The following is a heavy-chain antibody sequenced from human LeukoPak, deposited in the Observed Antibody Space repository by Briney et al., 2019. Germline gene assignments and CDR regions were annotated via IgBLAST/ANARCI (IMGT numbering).Heavy chain of an antibody. V-gene: IGHV3-23*01. Sequence: PGGSLRLSCAASGFTFSSYAMSWVRQTPGKGLEWVLGITGSGGSTYYADSVKGRFTISIDNSKNTLYLQMNNLRAEDTAVYYCATDFRVPDAIGYYYYYMDVWGKGTTVTISS. CDR2: ITGSGGST. CDR1: GFTFSSYA. D-gene: IGHD2-2*01. J-gene: IGHJ6*03. CDR3: ATDFRVPDAIGYYYYYMDV.